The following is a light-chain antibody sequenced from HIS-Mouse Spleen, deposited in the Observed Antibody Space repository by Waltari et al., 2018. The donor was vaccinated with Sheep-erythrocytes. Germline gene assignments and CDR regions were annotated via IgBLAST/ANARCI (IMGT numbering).Light chain of an antibody. Sequence: QSVLTQPPSVSAAPGQKVTISCSGSSXHXGNXXVSWYQQLPGTAPKLLIYDNNKRPSGIPDRFSGSKSGTSATLGITGLQTGDEADYYCGTWDSSLSAGRVFGGGTKLTVL. CDR3: GTWDSSLSAGRV. CDR2: DNN. J-gene: IGLJ3*02. V-gene: IGLV1-51*01. CDR1: SXHXGNXX.